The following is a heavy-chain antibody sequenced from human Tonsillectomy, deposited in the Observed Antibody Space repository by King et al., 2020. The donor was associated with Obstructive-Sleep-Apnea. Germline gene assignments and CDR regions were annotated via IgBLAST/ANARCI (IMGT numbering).Heavy chain of an antibody. D-gene: IGHD6-19*01. CDR3: ARGLSGSSGWDAFDI. CDR1: GYTFTSYD. V-gene: IGHV1-8*01. CDR2: MNPNSGNT. J-gene: IGHJ3*02. Sequence: QLVQSGAEVKRPGASVKVSCKASGYTFTSYDINWVRQAPGQGLEWMGWMNPNSGNTGSAQKFQGRVTMTMNTSLRTAYMELSSLRSEDTAVYYCARGLSGSSGWDAFDIWGQGTMVTVSS.